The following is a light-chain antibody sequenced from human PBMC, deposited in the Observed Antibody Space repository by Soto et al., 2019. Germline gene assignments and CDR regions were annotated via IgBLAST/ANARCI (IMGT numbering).Light chain of an antibody. V-gene: IGLV1-51*01. CDR2: DNN. CDR1: SSNIGNDY. J-gene: IGLJ2*01. CDR3: GTWDSSLSAGV. Sequence: QSVLTQPPSVSAAPGQKVAISCSGSSSNIGNDYVSWYQQLPGTAPKLLIYDNNKRPSGIPDRFSGSKSGTSATLGIAGLQTGDEVDYYCGTWDSSLSAGVFGGGTTLTVL.